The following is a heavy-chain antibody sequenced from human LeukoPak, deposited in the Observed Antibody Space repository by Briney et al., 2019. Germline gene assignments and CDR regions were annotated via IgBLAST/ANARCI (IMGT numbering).Heavy chain of an antibody. D-gene: IGHD5-18*01. CDR2: ISYDGSNK. Sequence: PGGSLRLSCAASGFTFSSYGMHWVRQAPGKGLEWVAVISYDGSNKYYADSVKGRFTISRDNSKNTLYLQMNSLRAEDTAVYYCAKAVVDSYGVFDYWGQGTLVTVSP. CDR3: AKAVVDSYGVFDY. V-gene: IGHV3-30*18. J-gene: IGHJ4*02. CDR1: GFTFSSYG.